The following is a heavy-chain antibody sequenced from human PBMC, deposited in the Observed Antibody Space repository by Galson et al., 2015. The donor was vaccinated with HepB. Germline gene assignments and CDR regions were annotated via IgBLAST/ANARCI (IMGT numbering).Heavy chain of an antibody. D-gene: IGHD1-26*01. CDR1: GGSLSSYY. CDR2: IYSSGST. J-gene: IGHJ2*01. CDR3: ARHVYRVWEYFDL. V-gene: IGHV4-59*08. Sequence: TLSLTCTVSGGSLSSYYWSWIRPPPGKGLEWIGYIYSSGSTNSNPSLKSRVTISVDTSKNHFSLRLSSVTAADTAVYFCARHVYRVWEYFDLWGRGTLVTVSS.